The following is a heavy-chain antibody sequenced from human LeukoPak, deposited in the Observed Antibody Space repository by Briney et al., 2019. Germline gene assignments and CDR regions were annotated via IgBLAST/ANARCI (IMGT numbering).Heavy chain of an antibody. D-gene: IGHD1-26*01. CDR2: IYYSGST. V-gene: IGHV4-59*01. J-gene: IGHJ6*03. CDR3: ARVGEFPPYYYYMDV. CDR1: GGSISSYY. Sequence: SETLSLTCTVSGGSISSYYWSWIRQPPGKGLEWIGYIYYSGSTNYNPSLKSRVTISVDTSKNQFSLKLSSVTAADTAVYYCARVGEFPPYYYYMDVWGKGTTVTVSS.